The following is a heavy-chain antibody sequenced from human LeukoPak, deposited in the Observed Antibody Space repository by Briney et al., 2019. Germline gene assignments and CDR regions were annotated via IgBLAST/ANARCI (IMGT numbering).Heavy chain of an antibody. Sequence: SETLSLTCTVSGGSISSYYWSWIWQPPGKGLEWIGYIYYSGSTNYNPSLKSRVTISVDTSKNQFSLKLSSVTAADTAVYYCARCSSGYYYYYYMDVWGKGTTVTISS. V-gene: IGHV4-59*01. CDR1: GGSISSYY. CDR3: ARCSSGYYYYYYMDV. J-gene: IGHJ6*03. D-gene: IGHD6-19*01. CDR2: IYYSGST.